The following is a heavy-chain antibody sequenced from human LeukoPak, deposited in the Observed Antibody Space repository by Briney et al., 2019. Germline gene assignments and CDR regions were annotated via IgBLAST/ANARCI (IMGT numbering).Heavy chain of an antibody. CDR3: ARVRSYYGSVTGKSYYFDY. Sequence: KPSETLSLTCTVSGGSISTYYWGWIRQPPGKGLEWIGYVSSNEGTNYNPSLKSRVTILVDTSKNQFSLKLSSVTAADTAVYYCARVRSYYGSVTGKSYYFDYWGQGTLVTVSS. V-gene: IGHV4-59*01. J-gene: IGHJ4*02. CDR1: GGSISTYY. D-gene: IGHD3-10*01. CDR2: VSSNEGT.